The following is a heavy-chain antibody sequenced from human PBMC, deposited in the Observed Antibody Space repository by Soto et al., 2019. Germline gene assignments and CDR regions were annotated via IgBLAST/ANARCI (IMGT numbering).Heavy chain of an antibody. CDR1: VGPLSDYS. CDR2: LKNSGSA. D-gene: IGHD2-2*01. V-gene: IGHV4-34*01. J-gene: IGHJ4*01. CDR3: ARSFCTDTSCSIFDS. Sequence: SETLSLTCGVYVGPLSDYSWNWIRQSPGKGLEWIGQLKNSGSAYYNPSLRSRVTISADTSKNQFSLKLTSVTTADTAVYFCARSFCTDTSCSIFDSWGLGTLVTVSS.